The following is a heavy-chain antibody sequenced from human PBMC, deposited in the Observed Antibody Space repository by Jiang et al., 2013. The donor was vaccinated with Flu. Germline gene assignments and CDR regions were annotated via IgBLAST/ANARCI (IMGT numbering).Heavy chain of an antibody. CDR3: ARGAGTTVTHYYYYGMDV. CDR2: INPSGGST. J-gene: IGHJ6*02. V-gene: IGHV1-46*01. CDR1: TFTSYY. D-gene: IGHD4-11*01. Sequence: TFTSYYMHWVRQAPGQGLEWMGIINPSGGSTSYAQKFQGRVTMTRDTSTSTVYMELSSLRSEDTAVYYCARGAGTTVTHYYYYGMDVWGQGTTVTVSS.